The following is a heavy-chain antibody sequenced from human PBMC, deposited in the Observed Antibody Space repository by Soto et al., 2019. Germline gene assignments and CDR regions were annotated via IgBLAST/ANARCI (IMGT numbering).Heavy chain of an antibody. J-gene: IGHJ6*02. Sequence: SEILSLTCSVSGGSISSSSYFWGWIRQPPGKGLEWIGSMYYSGSTYYNPSLKSRVTISVDTSKNQFSLKLSSVTAADTAVYYCAASCVGCGGFNYYGMDVWGQGTTVTVSS. D-gene: IGHD2-21*01. CDR3: AASCVGCGGFNYYGMDV. CDR1: GGSISSSSYF. CDR2: MYYSGST. V-gene: IGHV4-39*07.